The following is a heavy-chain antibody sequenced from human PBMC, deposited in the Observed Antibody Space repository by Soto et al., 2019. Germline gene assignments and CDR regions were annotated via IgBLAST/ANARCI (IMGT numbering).Heavy chain of an antibody. CDR2: IIPIFGTA. CDR3: ASPTEPTAMVPLDY. J-gene: IGHJ4*02. CDR1: GGTFSSYA. D-gene: IGHD5-18*01. Sequence: QVQLVQSGAEVKKPGSSVKVSCKASGGTFSSYAISWVRLAPGQGLEWMGGIIPIFGTANYAQKFQGRVTITADKSTSTAYMELSSLRSEDTAVYYCASPTEPTAMVPLDYWGQGTLVTVSS. V-gene: IGHV1-69*06.